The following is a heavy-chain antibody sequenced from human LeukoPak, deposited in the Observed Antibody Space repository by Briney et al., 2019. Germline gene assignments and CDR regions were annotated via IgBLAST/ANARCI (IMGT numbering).Heavy chain of an antibody. D-gene: IGHD6-19*01. Sequence: GGSLRLSCAVSGFIFSNYGMHWVRQAPGKGLEWVALIWYDGRTKFHADSVKGRFTISRDNSANTLYLQMSSLRVEDTAVYYCAREWGRIAVAGGPGYWGQGALVTVSS. V-gene: IGHV3-33*01. CDR3: AREWGRIAVAGGPGY. J-gene: IGHJ4*02. CDR2: IWYDGRTK. CDR1: GFIFSNYG.